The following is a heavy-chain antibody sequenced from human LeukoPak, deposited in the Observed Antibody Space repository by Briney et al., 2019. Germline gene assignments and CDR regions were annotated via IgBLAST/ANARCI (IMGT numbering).Heavy chain of an antibody. D-gene: IGHD3-10*01. CDR1: GYSITSSSW. CDR3: ARKEDVYYYFDY. CDR2: IYHSGTT. J-gene: IGHJ4*02. V-gene: IGHV4-28*01. Sequence: SDTLSLTCAVSGYSITSSSWWGWIRQPPGKGLEWIGYIYHSGTTYYNPSLQSRVTMSVDTSKNQFSLKLSSVTAVDTAVYYCARKEDVYYYFDYWGQGTLVTVSS.